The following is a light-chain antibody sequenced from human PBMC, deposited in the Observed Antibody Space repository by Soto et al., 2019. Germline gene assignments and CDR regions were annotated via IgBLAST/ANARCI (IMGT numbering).Light chain of an antibody. CDR1: SRDVGGYNY. CDR2: DVT. J-gene: IGLJ1*01. Sequence: QSALTQPASVSGSPGQSITISCSGSSRDVGGYNYVSWYQQHPGKAPKLMLYDVTNRPSGCSNRFSGSKSGNTASLTISGLQAEDEADYYCGSYARIGTRVFGTGTKVTVL. CDR3: GSYARIGTRV. V-gene: IGLV2-14*01.